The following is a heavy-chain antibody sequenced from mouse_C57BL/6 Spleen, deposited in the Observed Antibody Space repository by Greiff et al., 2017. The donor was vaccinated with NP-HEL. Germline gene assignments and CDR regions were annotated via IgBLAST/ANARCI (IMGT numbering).Heavy chain of an antibody. V-gene: IGHV1-64*01. J-gene: IGHJ2*01. D-gene: IGHD3-2*02. Sequence: QVHVKQPGAELVKPGASVKLSCKASGYTFTSYWMHWVKQRPGQGLEWIGMIHPNSGSTNYNEKFKSKATLTVDKSSSTAYMQLSSLTSEDSAVYYCARAAAQATYFDYWGQGTTLTVSS. CDR2: IHPNSGST. CDR3: ARAAAQATYFDY. CDR1: GYTFTSYW.